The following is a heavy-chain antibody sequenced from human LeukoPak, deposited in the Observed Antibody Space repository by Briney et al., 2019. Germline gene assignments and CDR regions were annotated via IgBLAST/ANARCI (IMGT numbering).Heavy chain of an antibody. Sequence: SETLSLTCTVSGGSISSGDYYWSWIRQPPGKGLEWIGYIYYSGSTYYNPSLKSRVTISRDTSKNQFSLRLSSVTAADTAVYYCAREVDKAADSDGFDIWGRGTMVTVSS. V-gene: IGHV4-30-4*08. D-gene: IGHD6-13*01. CDR1: GGSISSGDYY. CDR3: AREVDKAADSDGFDI. J-gene: IGHJ3*02. CDR2: IYYSGST.